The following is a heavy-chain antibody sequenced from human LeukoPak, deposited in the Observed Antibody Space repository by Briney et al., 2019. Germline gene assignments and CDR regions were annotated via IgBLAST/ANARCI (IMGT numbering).Heavy chain of an antibody. V-gene: IGHV1-18*01. Sequence: GASVKVSCKASGYTFTSYGISWVRQDPGQGLEWMGWISAYNGNTNYAQKLQGRVTMTTDTSTSTAYMELRSLRSDDTAVYYCARDWDSSGYYEMKSPFDYWGQGTLVTVSS. D-gene: IGHD3-22*01. CDR2: ISAYNGNT. CDR3: ARDWDSSGYYEMKSPFDY. J-gene: IGHJ4*02. CDR1: GYTFTSYG.